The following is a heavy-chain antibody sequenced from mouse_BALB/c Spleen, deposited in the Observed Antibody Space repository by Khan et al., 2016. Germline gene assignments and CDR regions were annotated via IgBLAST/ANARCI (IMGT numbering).Heavy chain of an antibody. J-gene: IGHJ2*01. CDR2: INTHSGVP. D-gene: IGHD2-1*01. CDR3: AITVGNYGYFDY. CDR1: GYTFTTAG. Sequence: QFQLVQSGPELKKPGETVRISCKASGYTFTTAGMQWVQKMPGKGLKWIGWINTHSGVPKYAEDFKGRFAFSVETSASTAYLQIRNLKNEDTATYFGAITVGNYGYFDYWGQGTTLTVSS. V-gene: IGHV9-4*02.